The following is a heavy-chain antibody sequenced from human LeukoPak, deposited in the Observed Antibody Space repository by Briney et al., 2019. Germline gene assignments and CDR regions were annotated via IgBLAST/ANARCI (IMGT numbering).Heavy chain of an antibody. CDR2: VNSNRGGT. CDR3: ARDGEDGYSYGYGRFDP. Sequence: VSVKVSCKASGYTFTGYYMHWVRQAPGQGLEWMGWVNSNRGGTNYAQKFQGRVTMTRDTSISTAYMELSRLRSDDTAVYYCARDGEDGYSYGYGRFDPWGQGTLVTVPS. D-gene: IGHD5-18*01. J-gene: IGHJ5*02. CDR1: GYTFTGYY. V-gene: IGHV1-2*02.